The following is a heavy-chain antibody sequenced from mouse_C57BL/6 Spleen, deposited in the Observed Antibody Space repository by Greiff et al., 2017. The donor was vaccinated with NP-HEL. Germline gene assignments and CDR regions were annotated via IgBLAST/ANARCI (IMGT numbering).Heavy chain of an antibody. CDR2: IYPGDGDT. J-gene: IGHJ2*01. CDR1: GYAFSSYW. V-gene: IGHV1-80*01. Sequence: QVQLKQSGAELVKPGASVKISCKASGYAFSSYWMNWVKQRPGKGLEWIGQIYPGDGDTNYNGKFKGKATLTADKSSSTAYMQLSSLTSEDSAVYFCARGDGYSYFDYWGQGTTLTVSS. D-gene: IGHD2-3*01. CDR3: ARGDGYSYFDY.